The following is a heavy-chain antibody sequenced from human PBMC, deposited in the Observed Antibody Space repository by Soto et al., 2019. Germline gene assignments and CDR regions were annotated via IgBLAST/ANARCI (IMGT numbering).Heavy chain of an antibody. J-gene: IGHJ4*02. CDR2: INGDGSST. CDR3: ATGGGYSTNWFIFDN. Sequence: EVQLVESGGGLVQPGGSLRLSCTASGFTFSSHWMHWVRQAPGKGLVWVSRINGDGSSTNYADSLKGRFTISRDNAXXMLYLQMNSLRAEDTAVYYCATGGGYSTNWFIFDNWGQGTLVSVSS. V-gene: IGHV3-74*01. D-gene: IGHD6-13*01. CDR1: GFTFSSHW.